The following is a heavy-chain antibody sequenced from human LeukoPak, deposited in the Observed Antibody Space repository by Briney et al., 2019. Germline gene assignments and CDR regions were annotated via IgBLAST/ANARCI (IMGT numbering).Heavy chain of an antibody. Sequence: SETLSLTCTVSGGSISSSSYYWGWIRQPPGKGLEWIGSINYSGSTYYNPSLKSRVIISVDTSKNQFSLKLSSVTAADTAVYYCVEEWPSFDYWGQGTLVTDSS. J-gene: IGHJ4*02. CDR1: GGSISSSSYY. D-gene: IGHD3-3*01. CDR2: INYSGST. CDR3: VEEWPSFDY. V-gene: IGHV4-39*01.